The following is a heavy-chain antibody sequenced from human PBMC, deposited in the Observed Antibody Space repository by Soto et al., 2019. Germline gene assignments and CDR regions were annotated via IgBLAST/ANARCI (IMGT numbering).Heavy chain of an antibody. J-gene: IGHJ4*02. CDR2: ISSNGKNT. V-gene: IGHV3-23*05. D-gene: IGHD6-13*01. CDR3: VSWVSAHFDS. Sequence: GSLRLYCAASGXTFSYHSMNWVRQAPGMGLEWVSTISSNGKNTHYADAVKGRFIISIDKSINTVDLKMNSLRVEDTAIYYCVSWVSAHFDSWGQGKLATVS. CDR1: GXTFSYHS.